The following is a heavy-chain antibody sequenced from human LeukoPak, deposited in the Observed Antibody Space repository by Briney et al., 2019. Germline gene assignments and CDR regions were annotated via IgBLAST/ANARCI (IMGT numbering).Heavy chain of an antibody. D-gene: IGHD1-26*01. J-gene: IGHJ3*01. V-gene: IGHV4-61*01. CDR2: IYYSGST. Sequence: SETLSLTCTVSGGSVSTGTYYWSWIRQPPGKGLEWIAYIYYSGSTNYNPSLMSRVTISVDTSKNQFSLKLRSVTAADTAVYYCARDLWELQSAFDLWGQGTLVTVSS. CDR3: ARDLWELQSAFDL. CDR1: GGSVSTGTYY.